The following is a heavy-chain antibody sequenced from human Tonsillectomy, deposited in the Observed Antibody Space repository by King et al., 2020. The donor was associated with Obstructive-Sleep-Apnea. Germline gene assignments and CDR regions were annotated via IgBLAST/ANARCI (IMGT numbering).Heavy chain of an antibody. CDR1: AYSFASFW. J-gene: IGHJ3*02. CDR2: VYPGDSDT. D-gene: IGHD3-10*01. V-gene: IGHV5-51*01. Sequence: QLVQSGAEVKRAGEALKISCKGSAYSFASFWIGWVRQMPGKGLEWMGIVYPGDSDTRYSPSFQGQVTISADKSVSTAYLQWNSLRVSDTAVYYCARLQYFASGLDSFDIWGQGTMVTVSS. CDR3: ARLQYFASGLDSFDI.